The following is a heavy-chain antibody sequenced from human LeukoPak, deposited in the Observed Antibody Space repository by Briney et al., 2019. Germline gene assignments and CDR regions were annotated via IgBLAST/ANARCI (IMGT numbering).Heavy chain of an antibody. J-gene: IGHJ6*03. CDR3: ARVKQLGYYYYYYMDV. D-gene: IGHD6-13*01. Sequence: GGSLRLSCAASGFTFDDYGMSWVRQAPGKGLEWVSGINWNGGSKGCADSVKGRFTISRDNAKNSLYLQMNSLRAEDTALYYCARVKQLGYYYYYYMDVWGKGTTVTVSS. CDR1: GFTFDDYG. CDR2: INWNGGSK. V-gene: IGHV3-20*04.